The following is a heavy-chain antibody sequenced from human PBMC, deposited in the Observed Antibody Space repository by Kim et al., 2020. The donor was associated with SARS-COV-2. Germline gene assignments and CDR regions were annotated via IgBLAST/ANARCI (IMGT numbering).Heavy chain of an antibody. Sequence: SETLSLTCSVSGGSIASGEKFWTWIRQHPAKGLEWIGYISYSGNPHYSPPLRGRVSISLQTSENQFSLELTSVTAADTAVYYCARGQPLDYWGQGILVTVSS. V-gene: IGHV4-31*03. J-gene: IGHJ4*02. CDR3: ARGQPLDY. CDR2: ISYSGNP. D-gene: IGHD2-2*01. CDR1: GGSIASGEKF.